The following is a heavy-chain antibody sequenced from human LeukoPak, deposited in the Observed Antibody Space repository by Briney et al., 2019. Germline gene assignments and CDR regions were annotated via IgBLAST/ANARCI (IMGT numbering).Heavy chain of an antibody. CDR2: VSGTGGST. D-gene: IGHD6-19*01. J-gene: IGHJ4*02. Sequence: GGSLRLSCAAYGFTFSSYAMSWVRQPPGKGLEWVSTVSGTGGSTYYADSVKGRFTISRDNSKNALYLQMNSLRAEDTAVYYCAKAEAVAAYFDYWGQGTLVTVSS. CDR3: AKAEAVAAYFDY. V-gene: IGHV3-23*01. CDR1: GFTFSSYA.